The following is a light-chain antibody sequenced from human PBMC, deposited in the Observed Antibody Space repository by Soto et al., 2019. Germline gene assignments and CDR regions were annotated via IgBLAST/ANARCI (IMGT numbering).Light chain of an antibody. CDR3: QQRSNWPPSWT. J-gene: IGKJ1*01. V-gene: IGKV3-15*01. CDR1: QSVSSN. CDR2: GAS. Sequence: EIVMTQSPATLSVSPGERATVSCRASQSVSSNLAWYQQKPGQAPRLLIYGASTRATGIPARFSGSGSGTEFTLTISSLQSEDFAVYYCQQRSNWPPSWTFGQGTKVDI.